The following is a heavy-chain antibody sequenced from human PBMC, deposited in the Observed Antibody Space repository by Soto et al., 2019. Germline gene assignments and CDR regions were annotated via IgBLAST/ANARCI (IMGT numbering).Heavy chain of an antibody. Sequence: QDHLAQSGAEVKKPGSSVTVSCKASGGTFNSYGISWVRQAPGQVLDWMGVIIPLYGTVNYAQKFQGRVSITADKSTSTAYMDLSSLSSDDTAVYYCARVRVIRGVIPSHFGLWGQGTLVTVSS. CDR2: IIPLYGTV. J-gene: IGHJ4*02. D-gene: IGHD3-10*01. V-gene: IGHV1-69*06. CDR1: GGTFNSYG. CDR3: ARVRVIRGVIPSHFGL.